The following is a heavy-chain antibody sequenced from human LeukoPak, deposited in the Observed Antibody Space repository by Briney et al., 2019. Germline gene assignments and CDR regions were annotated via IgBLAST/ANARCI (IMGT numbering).Heavy chain of an antibody. CDR1: GFIFSSFA. D-gene: IGHD6-13*01. V-gene: IGHV3-33*08. CDR3: ARGSSSWYYFDY. Sequence: PGGSLRLSCAASGFIFSSFALHWVRQAPGRGLEWVAVIWYEGSDKHYADSVKGRFTISRDNSKNTLYLQLNSLRAEDTAVYYCARGSSSWYYFDYWGQGTLVTVSS. J-gene: IGHJ4*02. CDR2: IWYEGSDK.